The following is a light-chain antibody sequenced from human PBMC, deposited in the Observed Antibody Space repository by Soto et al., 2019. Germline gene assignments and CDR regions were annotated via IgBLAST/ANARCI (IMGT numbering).Light chain of an antibody. CDR3: QQYSKQTT. CDR2: KAS. V-gene: IGKV1-5*03. Sequence: DVEMTQSPSTLPTSIGDRVTINCRASQSVSNWLAWYQQKPGKAPKLLIYKASRLESGVPSRFSASGSGTAFTLTINSLQSDYFATYFCQQYSKQTTFGQGTKLEIK. J-gene: IGKJ2*01. CDR1: QSVSNW.